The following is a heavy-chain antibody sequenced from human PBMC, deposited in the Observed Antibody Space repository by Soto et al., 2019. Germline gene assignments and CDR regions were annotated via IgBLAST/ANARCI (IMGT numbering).Heavy chain of an antibody. V-gene: IGHV3-23*01. CDR1: GFSFSNYA. CDR3: VPSEGAAGIVWFDT. J-gene: IGHJ5*02. Sequence: EVQLLESGGGLIQPGGSLRLSCAASGFSFSNYAMAWVRQAPGKGLEWVSGISGNGVNTHYADAVKGRFTISRDNSQNTVFLQMVNLRVDDTAQYYCVPSEGAAGIVWFDTWGQGTPVTVSS. CDR2: ISGNGVNT. D-gene: IGHD6-13*01.